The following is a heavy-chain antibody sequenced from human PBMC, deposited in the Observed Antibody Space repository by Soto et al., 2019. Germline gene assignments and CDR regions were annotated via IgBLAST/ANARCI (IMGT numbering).Heavy chain of an antibody. CDR2: IYSGGST. Sequence: EVQLVESGGGLVQPGGSLRLSCAASGFTVSSNYMSWVRQAPGKGLEWVSVIYSGGSTYYADSVKGRFTISRDNSKNTLYLQMNRRRAEDTAVYYCARGYVEIGQHRNYWGQGTLVTVSS. D-gene: IGHD5-12*01. V-gene: IGHV3-66*01. J-gene: IGHJ4*02. CDR3: ARGYVEIGQHRNY. CDR1: GFTVSSNY.